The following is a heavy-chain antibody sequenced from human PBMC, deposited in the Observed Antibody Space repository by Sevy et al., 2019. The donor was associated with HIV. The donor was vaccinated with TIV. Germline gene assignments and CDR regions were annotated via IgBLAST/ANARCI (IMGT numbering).Heavy chain of an antibody. CDR2: ISSSSSYI. V-gene: IGHV3-21*01. J-gene: IGHJ6*02. CDR1: GFTFSSYS. CDR3: ARARDGSGSYSGYYYYGMDV. Sequence: GGSLRLSCAASGFTFSSYSMNWVRQAPGKGLEWVSSISSSSSYIYYADSVKDRFTISRDNAKNSLYLQMNSLRAEDTAVYYCARARDGSGSYSGYYYYGMDVWGQGTTVTVSS. D-gene: IGHD3-10*01.